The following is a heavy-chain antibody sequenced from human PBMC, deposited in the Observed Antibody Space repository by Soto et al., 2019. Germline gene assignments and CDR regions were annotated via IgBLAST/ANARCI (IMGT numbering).Heavy chain of an antibody. CDR2: ISQDGRGT. Sequence: SLRLSWLGSGFTFSSSFMGWVRQATGKGLEWMGNISQDGRGTYYVDAVKGRFTIPRDNAKNSLFLQMNSLRGDDTAVYYCERYFPGSNRYFFDHSGQGTLVTVSS. J-gene: IGHJ4*02. V-gene: IGHV3-7*03. CDR3: ERYFPGSNRYFFDH. D-gene: IGHD4-4*01. CDR1: GFTFSSSF.